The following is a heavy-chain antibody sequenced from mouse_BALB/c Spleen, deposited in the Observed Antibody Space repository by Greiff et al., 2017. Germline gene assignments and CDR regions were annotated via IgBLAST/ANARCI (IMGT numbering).Heavy chain of an antibody. V-gene: IGHV5-6*01. CDR1: GFTFSSYG. CDR3: ASLQLGLREGY. D-gene: IGHD3-1*01. Sequence: EVMLVESGGDLVKPGGSLKLSCAASGFTFSSYGMSWVRQTPDKRLEWVATISSGGSYTYYPDSVKGRFTISRDNDKNTLYLQMSSLKSEDTAMYYCASLQLGLREGYWGQGTTLTVSS. J-gene: IGHJ2*01. CDR2: ISSGGSYT.